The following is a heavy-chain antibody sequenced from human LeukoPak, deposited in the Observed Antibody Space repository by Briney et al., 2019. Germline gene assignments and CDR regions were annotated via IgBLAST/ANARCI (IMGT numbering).Heavy chain of an antibody. CDR1: GFTLSRYW. J-gene: IGHJ3*02. Sequence: PGGSLRLSCAASGFTLSRYWMRWVRQAPGKGLEWVAHIKQDGSEKYYVDSVQGRFTISRGNAKNSLYLQMNSLRAEDTAVYYCARVIGRWVLVAATRAFDIWGQGTMVTVSS. CDR2: IKQDGSEK. CDR3: ARVIGRWVLVAATRAFDI. V-gene: IGHV3-7*01. D-gene: IGHD2-15*01.